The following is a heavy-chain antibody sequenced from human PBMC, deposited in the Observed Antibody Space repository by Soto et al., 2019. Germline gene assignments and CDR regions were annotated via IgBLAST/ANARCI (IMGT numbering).Heavy chain of an antibody. CDR1: GFTFSSYA. V-gene: IGHV3-23*01. J-gene: IGHJ6*02. CDR2: IIDSGAST. CDR3: AKGRSYYYYYGVDV. Sequence: GGALRLSCAASGFTFSSYAMTWVRQAPGKGLEWVSDIIDSGASTYYADSVKGRFTISRDNSKSTLYLQMNSLRAEDTALYYCAKGRSYYYYYGVDVWGQGTTVTVSS.